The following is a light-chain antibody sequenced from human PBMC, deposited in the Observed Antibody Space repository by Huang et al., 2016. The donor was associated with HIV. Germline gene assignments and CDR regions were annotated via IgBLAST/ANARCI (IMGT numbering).Light chain of an antibody. CDR3: QQYNNWPPLT. V-gene: IGKV3-15*01. CDR2: GTS. Sequence: EIVMTQSPATLSVSPGERATLSCRASQSVSTNLAWYQQKAGQAPRLLMYGTSTRATVVPARFSGSGSGTEFTLTISSLQSEDFAVYYCQQYNNWPPLTFGGGTRVEIK. CDR1: QSVSTN. J-gene: IGKJ4*01.